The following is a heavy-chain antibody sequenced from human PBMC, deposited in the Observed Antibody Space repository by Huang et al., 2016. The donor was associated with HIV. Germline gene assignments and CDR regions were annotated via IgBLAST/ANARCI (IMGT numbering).Heavy chain of an antibody. D-gene: IGHD6-13*01. Sequence: QVQLGESGGGVVQPEKSLRLSCADSGFDFSSYAMNWVRQAPGKGPDWGAGIANDGNNRYDSDSVKGRLIISRDNSKNTLYVQMNGLRGEDTAIYYCARGGILGTSWYRPFDYWGQGTLVTVSS. CDR2: IANDGNNR. CDR3: ARGGILGTSWYRPFDY. J-gene: IGHJ4*02. CDR1: GFDFSSYA. V-gene: IGHV3-30-3*01.